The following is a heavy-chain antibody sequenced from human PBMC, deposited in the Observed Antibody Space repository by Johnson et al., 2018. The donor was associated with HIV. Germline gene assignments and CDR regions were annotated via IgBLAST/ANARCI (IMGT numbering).Heavy chain of an antibody. CDR1: GFTFSRFA. V-gene: IGHV3-30-3*01. CDR3: AKDRDGYTLGAFDI. Sequence: QVQLVESGGGVVQPGRSLRLSCAASGFTFSRFAIHWVRQAPGKGLEWVAVISYDGSNKYYTDSVKGRFTISRDNSKNTLCLQMNSLRAEDTAVYYCAKDRDGYTLGAFDIWGQGTMVTVSS. J-gene: IGHJ3*02. D-gene: IGHD5-24*01. CDR2: ISYDGSNK.